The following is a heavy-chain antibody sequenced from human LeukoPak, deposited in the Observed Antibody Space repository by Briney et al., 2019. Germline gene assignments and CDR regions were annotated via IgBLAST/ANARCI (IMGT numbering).Heavy chain of an antibody. Sequence: PGGSLRLSCVASGFTFSNYEMNWVRQTSGTGLEWVSYISDHGKSRNYVDSVKGRFTISRDNAKNSLYLQTNNLRVEDTAIYFCARARIAAPLLDYWGQGALVTVSS. D-gene: IGHD6-13*01. J-gene: IGHJ4*02. CDR1: GFTFSNYE. V-gene: IGHV3-48*03. CDR2: ISDHGKSR. CDR3: ARARIAAPLLDY.